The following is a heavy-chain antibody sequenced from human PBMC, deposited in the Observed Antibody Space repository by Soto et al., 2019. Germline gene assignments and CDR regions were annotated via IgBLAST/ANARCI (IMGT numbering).Heavy chain of an antibody. D-gene: IGHD3-22*01. J-gene: IGHJ6*02. Sequence: PVEPLKISCKGSGYSFTSYWISWVRKMPGKGLEWMGRIDPSASYTNYSPSFQGHVTISADKSISTAYLQWSSLKASDTAMYYCARHATYYDSSGYYRDVYYYGMDVWGQGTTVTVSS. CDR3: ARHATYYDSSGYYRDVYYYGMDV. CDR2: IDPSASYT. CDR1: GYSFTSYW. V-gene: IGHV5-10-1*01.